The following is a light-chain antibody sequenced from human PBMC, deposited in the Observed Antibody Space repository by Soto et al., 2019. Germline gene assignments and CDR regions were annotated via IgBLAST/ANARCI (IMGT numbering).Light chain of an antibody. CDR1: QSVTTD. CDR3: QHYNNWPLT. J-gene: IGKJ1*01. CDR2: GAS. Sequence: EIVMTQSPATLSVSPGDRATLSCRASQSVTTDLAWYQQKPGQAPRLLIYGASTRATGIPARISGSGSGTEFTLTISSLQSEDFAVYYCQHYNNWPLTFGQGTKVDIK. V-gene: IGKV3-15*01.